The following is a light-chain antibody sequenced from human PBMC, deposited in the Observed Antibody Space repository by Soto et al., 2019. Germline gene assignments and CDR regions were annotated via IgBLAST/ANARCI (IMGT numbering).Light chain of an antibody. CDR3: QHYNNWPPWT. J-gene: IGKJ1*01. CDR1: HSLGIN. CDR2: GAS. Sequence: EIVMTQSPATLSVSPGERATLSCRASHSLGINLAWYQQKPGQAPRLVIYGASTRATGIPARFSGSGSGTDFTLTISSLQSEDSAVYYCQHYNNWPPWTFGQGTTVEIK. V-gene: IGKV3-15*01.